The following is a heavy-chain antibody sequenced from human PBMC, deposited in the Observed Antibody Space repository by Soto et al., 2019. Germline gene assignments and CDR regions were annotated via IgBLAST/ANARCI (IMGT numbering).Heavy chain of an antibody. V-gene: IGHV4-59*01. D-gene: IGHD3-3*01. CDR2: IYYSGST. CDR3: ARTTRFLEWLAFDY. J-gene: IGHJ4*02. Sequence: SETRSLTCTVSGGSISSYYWSWIRQPPGKGLEWIGYIYYSGSTNYNPSLKSRVTISVDTSKNQFSLKLSSVTAADTAVYYCARTTRFLEWLAFDYWGQGTLVTVSS. CDR1: GGSISSYY.